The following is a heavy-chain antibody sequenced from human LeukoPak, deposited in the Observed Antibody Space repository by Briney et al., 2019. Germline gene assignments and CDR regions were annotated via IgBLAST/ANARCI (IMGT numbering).Heavy chain of an antibody. CDR1: GYSFTSYW. J-gene: IGHJ4*02. CDR2: IYPGDSDT. Sequence: GESLKISCKGSGYSFTSYWIDWVRQMPGKGLEWMGIIYPGDSDTRYSPSFQGQVTISADKSISTAYLQWSSLKASDSAMYYCARHYAYDSSGYPFDYWGQGTLVTVSS. CDR3: ARHYAYDSSGYPFDY. V-gene: IGHV5-51*01. D-gene: IGHD3-22*01.